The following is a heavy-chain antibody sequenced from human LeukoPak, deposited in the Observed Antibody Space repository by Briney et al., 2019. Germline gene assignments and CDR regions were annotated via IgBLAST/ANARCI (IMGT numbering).Heavy chain of an antibody. CDR1: GYTFTSYG. CDR2: MNPNSGNT. J-gene: IGHJ6*02. D-gene: IGHD3-3*01. CDR3: ARRYYDFWSGYFYYYYGMDV. Sequence: ASVKVSCKTSGYTFTSYGINWVRQATGQGLEWMGWMNPNSGNTGYAQKFQGRVTMTRNTSISTAYMELSSLRSEDTAVYYCARRYYDFWSGYFYYYYGMDVWGQGTTVTVSS. V-gene: IGHV1-8*02.